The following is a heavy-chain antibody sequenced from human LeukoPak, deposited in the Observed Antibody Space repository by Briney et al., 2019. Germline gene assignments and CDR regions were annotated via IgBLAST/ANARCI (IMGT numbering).Heavy chain of an antibody. D-gene: IGHD2-15*01. CDR1: GVSISSNNW. CDR3: ARHRGYRGGYCSGGSCYHKYNWFDP. V-gene: IGHV4-4*02. Sequence: SETLSLTCAVSGVSISSNNWWNWVRQPPGKGLECIGEIYHSGSSNYNPSLKSRVTISVDTSKNQFSLKLSSVTAADTAVYYCARHRGYRGGYCSGGSCYHKYNWFDPWGQGTLVTVSS. J-gene: IGHJ5*02. CDR2: IYHSGSS.